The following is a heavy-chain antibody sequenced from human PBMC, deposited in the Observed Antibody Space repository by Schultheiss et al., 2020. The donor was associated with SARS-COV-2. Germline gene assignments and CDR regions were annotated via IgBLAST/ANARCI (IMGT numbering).Heavy chain of an antibody. CDR3: ARADCSGGSCYSYYYYGMDV. J-gene: IGHJ6*02. V-gene: IGHV3-7*03. CDR1: GFTFSSYW. D-gene: IGHD2-15*01. Sequence: GESLKISCAASGFTFSSYWMSWVRQAPGKGLEWVANIKQDGSEKYYVDSVKGRFTISRDNAKNSLYLQMNSLRAEDTAVYYCARADCSGGSCYSYYYYGMDVWGQGTTVTVSS. CDR2: IKQDGSEK.